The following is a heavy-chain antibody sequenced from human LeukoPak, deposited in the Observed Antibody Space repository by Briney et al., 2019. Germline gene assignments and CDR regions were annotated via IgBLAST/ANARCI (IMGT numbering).Heavy chain of an antibody. CDR2: INPNTGAI. V-gene: IGHV1-2*02. D-gene: IGHD3-16*01. CDR1: GYTLIDFY. CDR3: ARVKKLMPEFGF. J-gene: IGHJ4*02. Sequence: GASVKVSCKASGYTLIDFYIHWVRQAPGQGLEWMGWINPNTGAIKYSQKFEGRVSMTRDTSITTVYMDLSSLRSDDTALYYCARVKKLMPEFGFWGQGTLVTVSS.